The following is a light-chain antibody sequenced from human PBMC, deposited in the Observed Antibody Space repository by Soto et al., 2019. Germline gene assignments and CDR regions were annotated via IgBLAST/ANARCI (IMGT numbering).Light chain of an antibody. J-gene: IGKJ3*01. CDR1: QSVSSSY. CDR2: GAS. V-gene: IGKV3-20*01. CDR3: QQYGSSPLFT. Sequence: EIVLTQSPGTLSLSPGERDTLSCRASQSVSSSYLAWYQQKPGQAPRLLIYGASSRATGIPDRFSGSGSGTDFTLTISRLEPEEFAVYYCQQYGSSPLFTFGPGTKVDIK.